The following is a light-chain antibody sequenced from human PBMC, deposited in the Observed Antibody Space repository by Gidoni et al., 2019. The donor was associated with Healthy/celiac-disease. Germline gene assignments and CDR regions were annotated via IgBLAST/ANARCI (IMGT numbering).Light chain of an antibody. V-gene: IGKV4-1*01. CDR2: CAS. CDR1: QSLLYSYKNK. Sequence: IVMTQSPDSLAVSRVERATINCKSSQSLLYSYKNKLLIYCASTREPGVPDRFRGSGSGTDCTLTISSLQAEDVSVYYCHQYYYTPPRTFGQGTKLEIK. J-gene: IGKJ1*01. CDR3: HQYYYTPPRT.